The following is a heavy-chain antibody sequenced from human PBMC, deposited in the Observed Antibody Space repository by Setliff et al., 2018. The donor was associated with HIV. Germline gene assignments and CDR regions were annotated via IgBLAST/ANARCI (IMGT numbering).Heavy chain of an antibody. Sequence: GASVKVSCKASGYTFTNYDINWVRQASGQGLELMEWMNPSNPNTGYPHKFQGRVTITRNTSISTAYMELTSLRSEDTAIYYCAKDAGYSGTAWGTWGQGTLVTVSS. CDR2: MNPSNPNT. J-gene: IGHJ5*02. CDR1: GYTFTNYD. V-gene: IGHV1-8*03. D-gene: IGHD5-12*01. CDR3: AKDAGYSGTAWGT.